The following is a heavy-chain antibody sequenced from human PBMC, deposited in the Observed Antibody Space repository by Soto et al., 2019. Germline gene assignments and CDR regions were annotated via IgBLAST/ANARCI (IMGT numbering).Heavy chain of an antibody. CDR3: AKNQGVELVPLATVDWFDP. Sequence: GGSLRLSCAAAGFIFEKVGVGWVRQAPGEWLEWISSISGRGFKKYYACSGEGRFTISRDNSKSTVYLELNNLSAEDTAVYHCAKNQGVELVPLATVDWFDPWGQGSVVTVS. CDR2: ISGRGFKK. V-gene: IGHV3-23*01. D-gene: IGHD1-26*01. CDR1: GFIFEKVG. J-gene: IGHJ5*02.